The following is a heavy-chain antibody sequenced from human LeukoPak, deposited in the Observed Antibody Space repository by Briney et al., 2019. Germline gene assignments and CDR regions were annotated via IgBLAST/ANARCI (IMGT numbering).Heavy chain of an antibody. CDR2: INPHRGST. V-gene: IGHV1-8*01. J-gene: IGHJ4*02. CDR1: GYTFTSYD. CDR3: PRHPSRPDYFHC. Sequence: ASVKVSCKASGYTFTSYDSNWVRQATGQGGEGMGCINPHRGSTGYAHKFQGRVPMTRDTSIRTPYSELRSLRSEDAAVSSCPRHPSRPDYFHCWGQGTLLTVSS.